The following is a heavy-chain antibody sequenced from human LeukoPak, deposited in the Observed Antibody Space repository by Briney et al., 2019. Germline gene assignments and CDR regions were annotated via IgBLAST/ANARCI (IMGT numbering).Heavy chain of an antibody. Sequence: GGSLRLSCAASGFTSSSYSMNWVRQAPGKGLEWVSSISSSSSYIYCADSVKGRFTISRDNAKNSLYLQMNSLRAEDTAVYYCARHAASPYDFWSGYYTDYYYYMDVWGKGTTVTVSS. D-gene: IGHD3-3*01. CDR1: GFTSSSYS. CDR2: ISSSSSYI. J-gene: IGHJ6*03. CDR3: ARHAASPYDFWSGYYTDYYYYMDV. V-gene: IGHV3-21*01.